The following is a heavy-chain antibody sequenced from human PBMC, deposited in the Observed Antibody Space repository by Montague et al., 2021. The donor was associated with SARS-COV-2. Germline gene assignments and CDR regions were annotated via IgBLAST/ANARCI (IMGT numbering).Heavy chain of an antibody. CDR1: GGSISSNY. CDR2: GYHRGTT. J-gene: IGHJ5*02. CDR3: ARGGVQSVDTLTVSSVPNYFDP. Sequence: SETLSLTCTVSGGSISSNYCSWIRQPPGRGLEWIGSGYHRGTTKYNPSLKSRVTISVDSSKKQFSLKLTSVTAADTAVYYCARGGVQSVDTLTVSSVPNYFDPGAQEILFSVSS. V-gene: IGHV4-59*01. D-gene: IGHD3-9*01.